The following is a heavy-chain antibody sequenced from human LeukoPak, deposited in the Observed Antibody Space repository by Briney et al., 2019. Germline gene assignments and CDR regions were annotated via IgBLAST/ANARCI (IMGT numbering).Heavy chain of an antibody. Sequence: ASVKVSCKASGYTFTSYGISWVRQAPGQGLEWMGWISAYNGNTNYAQKLQGRVTMTTDTSTSTAYMELRSLRSDDTAVYYCARLASSGSGWHLALDWGQGTLVTVSS. D-gene: IGHD6-19*01. CDR1: GYTFTSYG. CDR2: ISAYNGNT. V-gene: IGHV1-18*01. J-gene: IGHJ4*02. CDR3: ARLASSGSGWHLALD.